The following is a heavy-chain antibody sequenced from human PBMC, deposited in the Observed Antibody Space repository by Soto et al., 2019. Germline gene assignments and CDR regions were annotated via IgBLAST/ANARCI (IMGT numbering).Heavy chain of an antibody. Sequence: SVKVSCKASGGTFSSYTISWVRQAPGQGLEWMGRIIPILGIANYAQKIQGRVKITADKSTSTAYMELSSLRSEVTALYYFARTERPRYCSSTSCYHDAFDIWGQGTMVTVSS. CDR3: ARTERPRYCSSTSCYHDAFDI. CDR1: GGTFSSYT. D-gene: IGHD2-2*01. J-gene: IGHJ3*02. V-gene: IGHV1-69*02. CDR2: IIPILGIA.